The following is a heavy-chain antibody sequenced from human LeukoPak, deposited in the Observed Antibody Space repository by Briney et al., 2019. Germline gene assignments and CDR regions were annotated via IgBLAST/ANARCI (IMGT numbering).Heavy chain of an antibody. CDR3: ASLLGPGSYYNYYYYGMDV. CDR1: GGSFSGYY. V-gene: IGHV4-34*01. D-gene: IGHD3-10*01. J-gene: IGHJ6*04. Sequence: SETLSLTCAVYGGSFSGYYWSWIRQPPGKGLEWIGEINHSGSTNYNPSLKSRVTISVDTSKNQFSLKLSSVTAADTAVYYCASLLGPGSYYNYYYYGMDVWGKGTTVTVSS. CDR2: INHSGST.